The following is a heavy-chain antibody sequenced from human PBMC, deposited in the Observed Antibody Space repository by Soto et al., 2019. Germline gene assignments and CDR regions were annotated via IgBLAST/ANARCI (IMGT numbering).Heavy chain of an antibody. CDR2: IYSGGST. D-gene: IGHD5-18*01. V-gene: IGHV3-53*01. CDR1: GFTVSSTY. J-gene: IGHJ4*02. CDR3: ARSGYSYGPFDY. Sequence: EVQLVESGGGLIQPGGSLRLSCAASGFTVSSTYMSWVRQAPGKGLEWVSVIYSGGSTYYADSVKGRFTISRDNSKNTLYRQMNSLRAEDPAVYYCARSGYSYGPFDYWGQGTLVTVSS.